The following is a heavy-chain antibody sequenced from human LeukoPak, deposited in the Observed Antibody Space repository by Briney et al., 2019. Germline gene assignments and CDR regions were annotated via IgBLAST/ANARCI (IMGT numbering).Heavy chain of an antibody. CDR2: IKTDGSEK. CDR1: GFTFSNYW. D-gene: IGHD4-11*01. J-gene: IGHJ6*03. V-gene: IGHV3-7*01. CDR3: ARDDYSNYGVYYYYYMDV. Sequence: GGSLRLSCEGSGFTFSNYWMGWVRQAPGEGLQWVANIKTDGSEKYYVDSVKGRFTISRDNAKNSLYLQMSSLRAEDTAVYYCARDDYSNYGVYYYYYMDVWGKGTTVTVSS.